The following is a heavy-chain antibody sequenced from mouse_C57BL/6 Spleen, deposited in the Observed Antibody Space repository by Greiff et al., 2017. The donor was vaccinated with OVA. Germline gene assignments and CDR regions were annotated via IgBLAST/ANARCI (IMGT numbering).Heavy chain of an antibody. D-gene: IGHD3-2*02. Sequence: VKVVESGAELVKPGASVTLSCKASGYTFTDYYINWVKQRPGQGLEWIGKIGPGSGGTYYNQKFKGKAILTADKSSSTAYMQLSSVKSEDSEVYICAKEGSGGFAYWGQGTLLTVSA. CDR2: IGPGSGGT. CDR3: AKEGSGGFAY. CDR1: GYTFTDYY. V-gene: IGHV1-77*01. J-gene: IGHJ3*01.